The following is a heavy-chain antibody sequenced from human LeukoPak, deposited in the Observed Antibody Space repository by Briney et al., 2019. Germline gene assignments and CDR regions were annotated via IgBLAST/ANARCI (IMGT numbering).Heavy chain of an antibody. CDR1: GFIFRNYA. CDR3: AKDRDSSTWSFFDF. Sequence: PGRSLRLSCVASGFIFRNYAMHWVRQAPGKGLEWVAVGSHDGRNKIYGDSVKGRFTISRDNSKNTVYLQMDNLRPEDTAVCYCAKDRDSSTWSFFDFWGQGTLVTVSS. D-gene: IGHD6-13*01. CDR2: GSHDGRNK. V-gene: IGHV3-30*18. J-gene: IGHJ4*02.